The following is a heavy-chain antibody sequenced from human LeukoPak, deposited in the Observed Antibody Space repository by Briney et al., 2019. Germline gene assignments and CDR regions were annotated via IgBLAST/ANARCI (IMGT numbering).Heavy chain of an antibody. J-gene: IGHJ4*02. CDR3: ARAMDYYGSGSHYYFDY. CDR2: IYYSGST. CDR1: GGSISSYY. V-gene: IGHV4-59*01. Sequence: PSETLSLTCAVSGGSISSYYWSWIRQPPGKGLEWIGYIYYSGSTNYNPSLKSRVTISVDTSKNQFSLKLSSVTAADTAVYYCARAMDYYGSGSHYYFDYWGQGTLVTVSS. D-gene: IGHD3-10*01.